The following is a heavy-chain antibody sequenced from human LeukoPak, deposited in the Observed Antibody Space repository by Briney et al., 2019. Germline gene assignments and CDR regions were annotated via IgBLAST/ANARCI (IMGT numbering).Heavy chain of an antibody. CDR3: AREHHEGGYSGYDWMIDY. V-gene: IGHV4-59*12. Sequence: SETLSLTCTVSGGSISSYYWSWIRQPPGKGLEWIGYIYYSGSTYYNPSLKSRVTISVDTSKNQFSLKLSSVTAADTAVYYCAREHHEGGYSGYDWMIDYWGQGTLVTVSS. CDR2: IYYSGST. CDR1: GGSISSYY. D-gene: IGHD5-12*01. J-gene: IGHJ4*02.